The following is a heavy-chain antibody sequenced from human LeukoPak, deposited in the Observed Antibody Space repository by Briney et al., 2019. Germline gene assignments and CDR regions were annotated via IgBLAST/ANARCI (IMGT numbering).Heavy chain of an antibody. J-gene: IGHJ4*02. V-gene: IGHV1-24*01. CDR1: GYTLTEVS. D-gene: IGHD6-13*01. CDR3: ATGTVSSSWLGIFDF. Sequence: ASVKGSCKIFGYTLTEVSMHWVRQAPGKGLEWVGRFDPEDGETLSAQRFQGRLTMTEDTSADTAYMELSSLTSDDTALYYCATGTVSSSWLGIFDFWGQGTLVTVSS. CDR2: FDPEDGET.